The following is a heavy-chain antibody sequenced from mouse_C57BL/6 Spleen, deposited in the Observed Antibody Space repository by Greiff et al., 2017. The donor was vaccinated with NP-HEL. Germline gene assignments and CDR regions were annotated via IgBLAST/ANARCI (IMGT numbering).Heavy chain of an antibody. D-gene: IGHD1-1*01. CDR1: GFTFSDYY. CDR2: INYDGSST. CDR3: ARMGDYDGSSYPAWFAY. Sequence: EVQLVESEGGLVQPGRSMKLSCTASGFTFSDYYMAWVRQVPEKGLEWVANINYDGSSTYYLDSLKSRFIISRDNAKNILYLQMSSLKSEDTATYYCARMGDYDGSSYPAWFAYWGQGTLVTVSA. V-gene: IGHV5-16*01. J-gene: IGHJ3*01.